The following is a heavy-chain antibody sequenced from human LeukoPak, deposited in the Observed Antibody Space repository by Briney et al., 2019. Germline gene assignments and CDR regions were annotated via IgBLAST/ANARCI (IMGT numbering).Heavy chain of an antibody. D-gene: IGHD5-24*01. Sequence: SETLSLTCTVSGGSISSYYWSWIRQPAGKGLEWIGRIYTSESTNYNPSLKSRVTMSVETSKNQFSLILTSVTAADTAVYYCARGGDGYNLAGDYWGQGTLVTVSS. V-gene: IGHV4-4*07. J-gene: IGHJ4*02. CDR1: GGSISSYY. CDR2: IYTSEST. CDR3: ARGGDGYNLAGDY.